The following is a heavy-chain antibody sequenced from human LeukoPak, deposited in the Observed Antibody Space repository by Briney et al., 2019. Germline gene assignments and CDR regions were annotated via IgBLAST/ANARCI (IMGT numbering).Heavy chain of an antibody. J-gene: IGHJ4*02. CDR3: ARVDGDYEYLSSPRDYYFDY. V-gene: IGHV4-30-4*01. D-gene: IGHD4-17*01. Sequence: SETLSLTCTVSGGSISSGDYYWSWIRQPPGKGLEWIGYIYYSGSTYYNPSLKSRVTISVDTSKNQFSLKLSSVTAADTAVYYCARVDGDYEYLSSPRDYYFDYWGQGTLVTVSS. CDR1: GGSISSGDYY. CDR2: IYYSGST.